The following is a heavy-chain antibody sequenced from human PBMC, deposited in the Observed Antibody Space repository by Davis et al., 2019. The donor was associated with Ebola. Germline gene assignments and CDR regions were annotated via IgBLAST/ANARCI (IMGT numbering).Heavy chain of an antibody. J-gene: IGHJ6*02. Sequence: GESLKISCAASGFNFNAYAMHWVRQAPGKGLEWVSLTSYDGKNKYYTDSVKGRFTISRDNSENTLFLQMNSLRAEDTAVYYCAADFWGGPRFYYGMDVWGQGTTVTVSS. CDR1: GFNFNAYA. CDR3: AADFWGGPRFYYGMDV. CDR2: TSYDGKNK. V-gene: IGHV3-30*04. D-gene: IGHD3-3*01.